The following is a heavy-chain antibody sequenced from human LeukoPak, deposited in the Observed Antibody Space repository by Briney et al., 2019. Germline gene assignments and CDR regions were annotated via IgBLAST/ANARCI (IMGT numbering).Heavy chain of an antibody. CDR1: GFTSTNFA. CDR3: AKGGPHYGSGSYYAFDY. D-gene: IGHD3-10*01. V-gene: IGHV3-30*18. CDR2: ISDDGNNK. Sequence: GGSLRLSCAASGFTSTNFAMHWVRQAPGKGLEWVTVISDDGNNKYFADSVKGRFTISRDNSKNTLYLQMNSLRAEDTAVYYCAKGGPHYGSGSYYAFDYWGQGTLVTVSS. J-gene: IGHJ4*02.